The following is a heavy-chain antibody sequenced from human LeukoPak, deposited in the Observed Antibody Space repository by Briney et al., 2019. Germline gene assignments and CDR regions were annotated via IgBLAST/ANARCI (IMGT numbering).Heavy chain of an antibody. D-gene: IGHD5-24*01. CDR1: GGTFSSYA. CDR3: SRNLGGDGYNYEDY. J-gene: IGHJ4*02. CDR2: IIPIFGTA. V-gene: IGHV1-69*05. Sequence: SVKVSCKASGGTFSSYAISWVRQAPGQGLEWMGGIIPIFGTANYAQKFQGRVTITTDESTSTAYMELSSLRSEDPALYYCSRNLGGDGYNYEDYGGQGTLVTVSS.